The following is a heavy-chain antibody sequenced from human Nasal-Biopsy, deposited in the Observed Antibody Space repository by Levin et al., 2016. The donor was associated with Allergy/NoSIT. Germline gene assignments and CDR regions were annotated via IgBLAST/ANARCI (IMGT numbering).Heavy chain of an antibody. CDR3: ARPTMYYFDSSTYSGNYYYYGMDV. J-gene: IGHJ6*02. V-gene: IGHV3-21*04. D-gene: IGHD3-22*01. CDR1: GFTFSSYS. Sequence: GGSLRLSCAASGFTFSSYSMNWVRQAPGKGLEWVSSISSVSSYIYYADSLKGRVTISRDNAKNSLYLQMNSLRVEDTAVYYCARPTMYYFDSSTYSGNYYYYGMDVWGQGTTVTVS. CDR2: ISSVSSYI.